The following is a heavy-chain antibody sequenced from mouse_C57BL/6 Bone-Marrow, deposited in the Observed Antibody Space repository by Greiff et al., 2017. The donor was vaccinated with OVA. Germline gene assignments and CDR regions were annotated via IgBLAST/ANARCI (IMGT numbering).Heavy chain of an antibody. D-gene: IGHD1-1*01. CDR2: ILPGSGST. CDR3: ASSGDYYGSSLWCFDF. V-gene: IGHV1-9*01. J-gene: IGHJ1*03. CDR1: GYTFTGYG. Sequence: VQLQQSGAELMKPGESVKLSCKATGYTFTGYGIEWVKQRPGHGLEWIGEILPGSGSTNYNEKFKGRATITADTSSNTAYMKLSSLTTEDAASYDSASSGDYYGSSLWCFDFWGTGTTVTVS.